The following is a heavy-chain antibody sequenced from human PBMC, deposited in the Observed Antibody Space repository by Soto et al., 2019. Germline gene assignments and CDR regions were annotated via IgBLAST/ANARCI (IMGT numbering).Heavy chain of an antibody. D-gene: IGHD3-9*01. V-gene: IGHV3-11*01. CDR1: GFSFSDYY. J-gene: IGHJ4*01. CDR2: ISSRSGTI. Sequence: GGSLRLSCAASGFSFSDYYMTWIRQAPGQGLEWVSYISSRSGTIFYADSVKGRFTLSRDNSKNSMYLQMNSLRAEDTAVYYFAREVERVLVGSPHSFDYWGKGTRVTVPS. CDR3: AREVERVLVGSPHSFDY.